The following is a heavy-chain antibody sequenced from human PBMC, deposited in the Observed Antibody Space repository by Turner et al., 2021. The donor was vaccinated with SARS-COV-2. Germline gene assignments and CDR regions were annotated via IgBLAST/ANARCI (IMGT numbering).Heavy chain of an antibody. CDR2: IKQDGSEK. CDR1: GFTFSIYC. CDR3: ARDDIRVAQCRFFDY. J-gene: IGHJ4*02. Sequence: QLVESGGGLVKPGGSLRPSCEALGFTFSIYCMNWVRQARGKGLEWVANIKQDGSEKYYVDSVKGRFTISRNNAKNSLYLQMNSLRAEDTAVYYCARDDIRVAQCRFFDYWGQGTLVTVSS. V-gene: IGHV3-7*01. D-gene: IGHD5-12*01.